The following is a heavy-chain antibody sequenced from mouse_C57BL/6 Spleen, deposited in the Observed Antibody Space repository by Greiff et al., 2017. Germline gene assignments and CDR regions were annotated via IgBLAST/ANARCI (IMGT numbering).Heavy chain of an antibody. J-gene: IGHJ2*01. CDR1: GYTFTDYY. Sequence: VQLQQSGPELVKPGASVKLSCKASGYTFTDYYMHWVKQSHGQSLEWIGYINPTNGGTNYNQKFKGKATLTVNKSSSTAYMELRSLTSEDSAVYYCARGGFVPYFDYWGQGTTLTVSS. CDR2: INPTNGGT. CDR3: ARGGFVPYFDY. D-gene: IGHD3-1*01. V-gene: IGHV1-22*01.